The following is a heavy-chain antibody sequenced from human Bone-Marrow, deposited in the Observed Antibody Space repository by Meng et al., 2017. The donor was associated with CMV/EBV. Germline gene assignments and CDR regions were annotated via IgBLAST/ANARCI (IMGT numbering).Heavy chain of an antibody. D-gene: IGHD2-15*01. CDR1: GFTFSDYY. CDR3: AIVPSPLRSGSPGYWFPP. Sequence: GESLKISCAASGFTFSDYYMNWVRQAPGKGLEWVSSISSSSTIYYADSVKGRFTISRDNAKNSLYLQMNSLRAEDTAVYYCAIVPSPLRSGSPGYWFPPLFQGTLVTVSS. J-gene: IGHJ5*02. V-gene: IGHV3-69-1*02. CDR2: ISSSSTI.